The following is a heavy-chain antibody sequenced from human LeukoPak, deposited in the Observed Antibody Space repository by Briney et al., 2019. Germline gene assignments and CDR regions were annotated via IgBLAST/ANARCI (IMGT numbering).Heavy chain of an antibody. D-gene: IGHD3-16*02. Sequence: GGSLRVSCAASGFTFSSYSMNWVRQAPGNGLEWVSSISSSSSYIYYADSVKGRFTISRDNAKNSLYLQMNSLRAEDTAVYYCARAKDDYVWGSYRSLFDYWGQGTLVTVSS. CDR3: ARAKDDYVWGSYRSLFDY. CDR1: GFTFSSYS. CDR2: ISSSSSYI. V-gene: IGHV3-21*01. J-gene: IGHJ4*02.